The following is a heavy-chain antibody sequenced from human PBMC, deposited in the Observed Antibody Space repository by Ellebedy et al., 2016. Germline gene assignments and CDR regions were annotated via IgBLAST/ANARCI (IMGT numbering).Heavy chain of an antibody. V-gene: IGHV3-21*01. J-gene: IGHJ4*02. D-gene: IGHD6-19*01. CDR1: GFTFSSYS. CDR3: AREGGYSSGWYDY. Sequence: GESLKISXAASGFTFSSYSMNWVRQAPGKGLEWVSSISSSSSYIYYADSVKGRFTISRDNAKNSLYLQMNSLRAEDTAVYYCAREGGYSSGWYDYWGQGTLVTVSS. CDR2: ISSSSSYI.